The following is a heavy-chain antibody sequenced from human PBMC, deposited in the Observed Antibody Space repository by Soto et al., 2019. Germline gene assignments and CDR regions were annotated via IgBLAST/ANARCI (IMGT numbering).Heavy chain of an antibody. V-gene: IGHV3-53*01. CDR3: ATGPRDYIAAAGTDY. Sequence: GGSLRLSCAPSRFTLSRYNMNWVRQAPGKGLEWVSVSCSGGSTYYADSVKGRFTISRDNAKNTRYLQMNSLRAEDTAVYYCATGPRDYIAAAGTDYWGQGTLVTVSS. J-gene: IGHJ4*02. D-gene: IGHD6-13*01. CDR1: RFTLSRYN. CDR2: SCSGGST.